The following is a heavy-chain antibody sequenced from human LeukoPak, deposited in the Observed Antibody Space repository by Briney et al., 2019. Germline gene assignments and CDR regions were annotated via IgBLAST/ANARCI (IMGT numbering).Heavy chain of an antibody. D-gene: IGHD2-2*01. CDR1: GGSFSGYY. Sequence: SETLSLTCAVYGGSFSGYYWSWIRQPPGKGLEWIGEINHSGSTNYNPSLKSRVTISVDTSKNQFSLKLSSVTAADTAVYYCARGAYCSSTSCRLTFHIYYYYYMDVWGKGTTVNVSS. V-gene: IGHV4-34*01. CDR3: ARGAYCSSTSCRLTFHIYYYYYMDV. J-gene: IGHJ6*03. CDR2: INHSGST.